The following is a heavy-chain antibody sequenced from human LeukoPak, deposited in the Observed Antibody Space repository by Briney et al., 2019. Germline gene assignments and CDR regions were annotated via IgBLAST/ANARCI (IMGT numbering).Heavy chain of an antibody. D-gene: IGHD2/OR15-2a*01. CDR3: ARVFVRPPYYFDY. CDR2: INHSGST. V-gene: IGHV4-28*01. CDR1: GYSISSSNW. J-gene: IGHJ4*02. Sequence: PSDTLSLTCAVSGYSISSSNWWGWVRQPPGKGLEWIGEINHSGSTNYNPSLKSRVTISVDTSKNQFSLKLSSVTAADTAVYYCARVFVRPPYYFDYWGQGTLVTVSS.